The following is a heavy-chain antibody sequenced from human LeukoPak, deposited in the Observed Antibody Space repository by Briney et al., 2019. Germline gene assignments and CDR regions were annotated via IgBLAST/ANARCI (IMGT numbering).Heavy chain of an antibody. V-gene: IGHV4-30-4*08. Sequence: SETLSLTCTVSGGSISSGDYYWSWIRQHPGKGLEWIGNIHYSGSTSYNPSLKSRVTISVDTSKNQFSLKLSSVTAADTAVYYCARVPLGSLYYFDYWGQGTLVTVSS. CDR1: GGSISSGDYY. CDR2: IHYSGST. D-gene: IGHD7-27*01. CDR3: ARVPLGSLYYFDY. J-gene: IGHJ4*02.